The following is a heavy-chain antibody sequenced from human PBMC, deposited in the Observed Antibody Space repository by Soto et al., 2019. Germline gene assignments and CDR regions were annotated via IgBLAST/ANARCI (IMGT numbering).Heavy chain of an antibody. V-gene: IGHV2-5*02. D-gene: IGHD2-2*01. Sequence: QITLKESGPTLVKPTQTLTLTCTFSGFSLSADGVGVGWIRQPPGKALEWLALIYWDDDKRYRPSLKSRLTITKDTSKNQVVLTMTNMDPVDTATYYCAHAYGGTSWPNDAFDVWGQGTVVTVS. CDR3: AHAYGGTSWPNDAFDV. CDR1: GFSLSADGVG. CDR2: IYWDDDK. J-gene: IGHJ3*01.